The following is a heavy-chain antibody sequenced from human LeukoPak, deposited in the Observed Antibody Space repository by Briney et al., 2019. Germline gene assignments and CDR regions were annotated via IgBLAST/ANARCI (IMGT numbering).Heavy chain of an antibody. Sequence: GASVKVSCKASGYTFTGYYMHWVRQAPGQGLEWMGWINPNSGGTNYAQKFQGRVTMTRDTSISTAYMELSRLRSDDTAVYYCARSSPARPEYYYYYGMDVWGQGTTVTVSS. CDR1: GYTFTGYY. V-gene: IGHV1-2*02. CDR2: INPNSGGT. CDR3: ARSSPARPEYYYYYGMDV. J-gene: IGHJ6*02.